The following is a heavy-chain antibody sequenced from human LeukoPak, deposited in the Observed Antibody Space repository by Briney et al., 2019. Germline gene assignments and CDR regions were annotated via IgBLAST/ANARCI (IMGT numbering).Heavy chain of an antibody. Sequence: ASVKVSCKASGYTFTSYGISWVRQAPGQGLEWMGWISAYNGNTNYAQKLQGRVTMTTDTSTSTAYMELRSLRSDDTAVYYCALGEPVLLWFEELNYWGQGTLVTVSS. J-gene: IGHJ4*02. D-gene: IGHD3-10*01. CDR2: ISAYNGNT. CDR3: ALGEPVLLWFEELNY. V-gene: IGHV1-18*04. CDR1: GYTFTSYG.